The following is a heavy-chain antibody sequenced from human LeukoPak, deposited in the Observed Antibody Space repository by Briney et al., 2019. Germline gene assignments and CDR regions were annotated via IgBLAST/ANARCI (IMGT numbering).Heavy chain of an antibody. D-gene: IGHD6-13*01. CDR3: ARGGGSSWYFQH. V-gene: IGHV4-30-2*01. CDR2: IYHSGST. J-gene: IGHJ1*01. Sequence: SETLSLTCAVSGGSISSGGYSWSWIRQPPGKGLEWIGYIYHSGSTYYNPSLKSRVTISVDTSKNQFSLKLSSVTAADTAVYYCARGGGSSWYFQHWGQGTLVTVSS. CDR1: GGSISSGGYS.